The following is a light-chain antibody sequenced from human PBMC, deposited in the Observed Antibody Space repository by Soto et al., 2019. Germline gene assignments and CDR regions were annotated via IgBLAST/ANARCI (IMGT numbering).Light chain of an antibody. Sequence: QSALTQPASVSGSPGQSITISCTGTSSDVGGYNYVSWYQQHPGKAPKLMIYEVSNRPSGVSNRFSGSKSGNTASLTISGLQAEDEADYYCSSYTSSSTPGVFGGGTKFTVL. V-gene: IGLV2-14*01. CDR3: SSYTSSSTPGV. CDR2: EVS. CDR1: SSDVGGYNY. J-gene: IGLJ3*02.